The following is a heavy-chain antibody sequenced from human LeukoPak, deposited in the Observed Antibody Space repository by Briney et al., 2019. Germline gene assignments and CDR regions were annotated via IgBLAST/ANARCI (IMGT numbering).Heavy chain of an antibody. CDR1: GDSISSYY. CDR3: ARAYGDYVPFDY. J-gene: IGHJ4*02. CDR2: IYYSGST. V-gene: IGHV4-59*01. Sequence: SETLSLTCTVSGDSISSYYWSWIRQPPGKGLEGIGYIYYSGSTNYNPSLKSRVTISVDTSKNQFSLKLSSVTAADTAVYYCARAYGDYVPFDYWGQGTLVTVSS. D-gene: IGHD4-17*01.